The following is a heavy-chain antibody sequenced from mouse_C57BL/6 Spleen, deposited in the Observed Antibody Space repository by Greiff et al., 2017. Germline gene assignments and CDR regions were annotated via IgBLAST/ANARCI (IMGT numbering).Heavy chain of an antibody. J-gene: IGHJ2*01. Sequence: QVHVKQPGTELVKPGASVKLSCKASGYTFTSYWMNWVKQRPGKGLEWIGQIYPGDGDTNYNGKFKGKATLTADKSSSTAYMQLSSLTSEDSAVDFCARELTGRYFDYGGQGTTLTVSS. CDR1: GYTFTSYW. CDR2: IYPGDGDT. D-gene: IGHD4-1*01. V-gene: IGHV1-80*01. CDR3: ARELTGRYFDY.